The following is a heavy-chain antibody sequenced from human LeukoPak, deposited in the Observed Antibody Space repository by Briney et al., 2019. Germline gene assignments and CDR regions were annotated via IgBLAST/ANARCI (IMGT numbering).Heavy chain of an antibody. D-gene: IGHD2-2*01. CDR2: MNPNSGNT. V-gene: IGHV1-8*03. Sequence: ASVKVSCKASGYTFTSYDINWVRQATGQGLEWMGWMNPNSGNTGYAQKFQGRVTITRNTSISTAYMELSSLRSEDTAVYYCAVGLVPAAIPHGPGPDYWGQGTLVTVSS. J-gene: IGHJ4*02. CDR1: GYTFTSYD. CDR3: AVGLVPAAIPHGPGPDY.